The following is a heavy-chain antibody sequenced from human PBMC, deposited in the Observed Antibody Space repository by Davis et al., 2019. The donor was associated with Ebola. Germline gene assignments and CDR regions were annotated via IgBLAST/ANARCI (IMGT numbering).Heavy chain of an antibody. V-gene: IGHV4-34*01. CDR3: AREGSGAFDY. CDR2: INYSGST. CDR1: GGSFSGYY. Sequence: MPSETLSLTCAVYGGSFSGYYWSWIRQPPGKGLEWIGEINYSGSTNYNPSLKSRVTISVDTSKNQFSLKLSSVTAADTAVYYCAREGSGAFDYWGQGTLVTVSS. D-gene: IGHD3-10*01. J-gene: IGHJ4*02.